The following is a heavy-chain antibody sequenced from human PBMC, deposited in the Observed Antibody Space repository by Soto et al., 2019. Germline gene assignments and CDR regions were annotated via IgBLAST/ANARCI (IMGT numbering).Heavy chain of an antibody. D-gene: IGHD3-16*01. CDR3: AKENGGTFDY. CDR1: GYTXTELS. V-gene: IGHV1-24*01. J-gene: IGHJ4*02. CDR2: FDPEDGET. Sequence: SXKVSFKVSGYTXTELSMHLVRQAPGKGLEWMGGFDPEDGETIYAQKFQGRVTITEDTSTETAYMELSSMRSEDTAVYYCAKENGGTFDYWGQGTLVTVSS.